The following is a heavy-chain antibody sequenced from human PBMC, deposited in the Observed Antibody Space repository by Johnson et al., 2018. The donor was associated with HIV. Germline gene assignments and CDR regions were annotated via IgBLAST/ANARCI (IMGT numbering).Heavy chain of an antibody. V-gene: IGHV3-30*18. Sequence: QVLLVESGGGLVQPGGSLRLSCAASGFTVSSKYMSWVRQAPGKGLEWVAVISYDGSSKYYADSVKGRFTISSDNSKNTLYLQMNSLIAEDTAVSYCAKERSVSYSGADAFDIWCQGTMVTVSS. CDR2: ISYDGSSK. D-gene: IGHD1-26*01. CDR3: AKERSVSYSGADAFDI. J-gene: IGHJ3*02. CDR1: GFTVSSKY.